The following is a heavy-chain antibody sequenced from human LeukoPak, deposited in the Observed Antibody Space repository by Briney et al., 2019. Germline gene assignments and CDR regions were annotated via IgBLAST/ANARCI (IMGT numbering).Heavy chain of an antibody. CDR1: GFTFSSYE. CDR2: ISSSGSTI. Sequence: GGSLRLACAVAGFTFSSYEMNWVRQVPGKVLEWVSYISSSGSTIYYADSVKGRFTISRDNAKNSLYLQMNSLRAEDTAVYYCARTPRIAARPPYFDYWGQGTLVTVSS. J-gene: IGHJ4*02. D-gene: IGHD6-6*01. CDR3: ARTPRIAARPPYFDY. V-gene: IGHV3-48*03.